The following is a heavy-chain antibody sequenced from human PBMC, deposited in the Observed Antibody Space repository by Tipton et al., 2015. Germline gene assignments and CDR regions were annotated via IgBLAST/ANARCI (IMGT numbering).Heavy chain of an antibody. CDR2: IYYSGIT. CDR1: GGSISSFY. Sequence: GLVKPSETLSLTCTVSGGSISSFYWSWIRQPPGKGLEWIGYIYYSGITNYNPSLKSRVTISLDTPKNQFSLKLNSVTAADTAVYYCARDPGVGSGWSQQGDFWGRGALVTVSS. D-gene: IGHD6-19*01. J-gene: IGHJ4*02. CDR3: ARDPGVGSGWSQQGDF. V-gene: IGHV4-59*01.